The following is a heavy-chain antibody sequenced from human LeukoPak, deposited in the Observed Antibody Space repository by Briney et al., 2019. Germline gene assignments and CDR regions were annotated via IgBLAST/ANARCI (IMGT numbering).Heavy chain of an antibody. CDR1: GGSISSSSYY. D-gene: IGHD5-18*01. V-gene: IGHV4-39*01. J-gene: IGHJ4*02. CDR3: VSPRGFSYGYFDY. Sequence: PSETLSLTCTVSGGSISSSSYYWGWIRQPPGKGLEWIGSIYYSKNTYYNPSLKSRVTISAVTSKNQFSLTLGSVSATDTAVYYCVSPRGFSYGYFDYWGQGTLVTVSS. CDR2: IYYSKNT.